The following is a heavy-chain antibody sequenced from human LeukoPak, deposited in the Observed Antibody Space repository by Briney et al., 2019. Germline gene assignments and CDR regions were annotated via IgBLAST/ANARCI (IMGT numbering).Heavy chain of an antibody. CDR2: INHSGTT. V-gene: IGHV4-34*01. J-gene: IGHJ2*01. CDR3: ARRGTLYWYFDL. Sequence: SETLSLTCAVYGGSFSAYYWSWIRQPPRKGLGWIGEINHSGTTNYHPSLESRVTMSGDTSKNQFSLKLSSVTAADTAVYYCARRGTLYWYFDLWGRGTLVTVSS. CDR1: GGSFSAYY. D-gene: IGHD3-16*01.